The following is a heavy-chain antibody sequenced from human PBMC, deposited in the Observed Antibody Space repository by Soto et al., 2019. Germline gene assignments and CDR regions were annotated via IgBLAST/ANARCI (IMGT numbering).Heavy chain of an antibody. J-gene: IGHJ6*03. V-gene: IGHV3-30*18. D-gene: IGHD3-3*01. CDR2: ISYDGSNK. CDR3: AKGRTYYEFWSGHDWWYYMDF. Sequence: GGSLRLSCAASGFTFSSYGMHWVRQAPGKGLEWVAVISYDGSNKYYADSVKGRFTISRDNSKNTLYLQMNSLRAEDTAVYYCAKGRTYYEFWSGHDWWYYMDFWGKGTTVTVSS. CDR1: GFTFSSYG.